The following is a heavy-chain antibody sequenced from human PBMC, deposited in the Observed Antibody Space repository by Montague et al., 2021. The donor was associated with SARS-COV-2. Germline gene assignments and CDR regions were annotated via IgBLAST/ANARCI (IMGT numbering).Heavy chain of an antibody. CDR2: RMHSGKT. CDR3: AKGPHIYETRGLRTGWFDP. J-gene: IGHJ5*02. Sequence: SETLSLTCAVDVPSLSRYHWARIRQSPVWTLVSSAERMHSGKTSCNPSLQSRLTMSVDTYKKQFSLRLSSVTAADTAVYFCAKGPHIYETRGLRTGWFDPWGQGTLVTVSS. V-gene: IGHV4-34*01. D-gene: IGHD7-27*01. CDR1: VPSLSRYH.